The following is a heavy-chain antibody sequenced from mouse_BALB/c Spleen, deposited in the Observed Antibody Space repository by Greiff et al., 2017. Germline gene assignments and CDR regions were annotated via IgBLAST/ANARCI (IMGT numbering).Heavy chain of an antibody. CDR2: INPSTGYT. J-gene: IGHJ3*01. V-gene: IGHV1-7*01. CDR1: GYTFTSYW. Sequence: VKLVESGAELAKPGASVKMSCKASGYTFTSYWMHWVKQRPGQGLEWIGYINPSTGYTEYNQKFKDKATLTADKSSSTAYMQLSSLTSEDSAVYYCASSPLLYYDYDEAYWGQGTLVTVSA. CDR3: ASSPLLYYDYDEAY. D-gene: IGHD2-4*01.